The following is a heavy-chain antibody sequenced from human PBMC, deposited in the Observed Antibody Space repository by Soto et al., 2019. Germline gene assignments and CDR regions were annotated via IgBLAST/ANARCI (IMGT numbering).Heavy chain of an antibody. CDR1: GFTFSSYG. CDR3: AKDMHGNGEYYFDY. Sequence: GSLRLSCAASGFTFSSYGMHWVRQAPGKGLEWVAVVSYDGSKKYYADSVKGRFTISRDNSMSTLFLQMNSLRAEDTAVYHCAKDMHGNGEYYFDYWGQGSLVTVSS. CDR2: VSYDGSKK. V-gene: IGHV3-30*18. J-gene: IGHJ4*02. D-gene: IGHD4-17*01.